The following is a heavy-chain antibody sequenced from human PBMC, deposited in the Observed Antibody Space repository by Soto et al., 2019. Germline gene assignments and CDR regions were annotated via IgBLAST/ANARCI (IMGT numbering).Heavy chain of an antibody. Sequence: QLHLVQSGAVVKKPGASVTVSCSASGYPVTAYYMHWVRQAPGRGLEWMGGINPATGAAKYTQTFEGRVTMTRDTSPSTCFMELSGLTSEDTAVFYCARGGGVGVAGSAAFDMWGQGTLVTVSS. CDR2: INPATGAA. D-gene: IGHD3-3*01. V-gene: IGHV1-2*02. CDR3: ARGGGVGVAGSAAFDM. CDR1: GYPVTAYY. J-gene: IGHJ3*02.